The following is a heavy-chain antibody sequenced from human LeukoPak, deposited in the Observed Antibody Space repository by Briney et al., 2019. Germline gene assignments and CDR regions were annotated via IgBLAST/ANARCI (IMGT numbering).Heavy chain of an antibody. J-gene: IGHJ5*01. CDR3: ARGWFDY. V-gene: IGHV3-48*03. CDR1: GFTFSSDA. Sequence: GGSLRLSCAASGFTFSSDAMNWVRQAPGKGLEWVPYMSSSGSTIYYADSVKGRFTISRDNAKNSLYLQMNSLRAEDTAVYYCARGWFDYWGQGTLVTVSS. CDR2: MSSSGSTI.